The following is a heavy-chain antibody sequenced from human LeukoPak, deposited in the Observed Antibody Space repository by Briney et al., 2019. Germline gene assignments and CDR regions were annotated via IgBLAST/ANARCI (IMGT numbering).Heavy chain of an antibody. J-gene: IGHJ4*02. V-gene: IGHV3-49*03. Sequence: GGSLRLSCTASGFTFGDYAMSWFRQAPGKGLEWVGFIRSKAYGGTTEYAASVKGRFTISRDDSKGIAYLQMNSLKIEDTAVYYCTRHRDTTMAMGHYFDYWGQGTLVTVSS. CDR2: IRSKAYGGTT. CDR1: GFTFGDYA. D-gene: IGHD5-18*01. CDR3: TRHRDTTMAMGHYFDY.